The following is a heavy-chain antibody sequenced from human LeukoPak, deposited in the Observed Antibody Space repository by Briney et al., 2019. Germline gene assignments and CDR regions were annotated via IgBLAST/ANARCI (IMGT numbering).Heavy chain of an antibody. CDR3: ARGDDILTGPDY. V-gene: IGHV4-30-4*01. D-gene: IGHD3-9*01. CDR1: GGSISSDDYY. Sequence: SQTLSLTCTVSGGSISSDDYYWSWIRQPPGKGLEWIGYIFYSGSTYYTPSLESRLTILLDTSKNQFSLKLSSVTAADTAVYYCARGDDILTGPDYWGQGTLVTVSS. J-gene: IGHJ4*02. CDR2: IFYSGST.